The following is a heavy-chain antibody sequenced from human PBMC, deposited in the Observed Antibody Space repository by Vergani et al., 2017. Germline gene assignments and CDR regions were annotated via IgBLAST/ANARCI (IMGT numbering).Heavy chain of an antibody. J-gene: IGHJ4*02. CDR2: IQFDGSNQ. D-gene: IGHD3-16*01. CDR3: AKHFRGWGIDY. V-gene: IGHV3-30*02. CDR1: GFTLSNND. Sequence: QVQLVESGGGVVQRGGSLRLSCAPSGFTLSNNDMQWIRQGPGKGLEFVAFIQFDGSNQYYADSVKGRFTLSRDFSKNTLYLQMNSLRTDDTATYYCAKHFRGWGIDYWGQGTQVIVSS.